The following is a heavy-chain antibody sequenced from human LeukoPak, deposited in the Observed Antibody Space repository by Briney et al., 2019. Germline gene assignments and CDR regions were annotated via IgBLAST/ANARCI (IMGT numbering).Heavy chain of an antibody. V-gene: IGHV1-8*01. CDR3: ARGPLVRLPSSFDP. D-gene: IGHD3-16*02. Sequence: ASVKVSCKASGYTFTSYDINWVRQATGRGLEWMGWMNPNSGNTGSAQRFQGRVTMTRDTSIGTAYMELSSLRSEDTAVYYCARGPLVRLPSSFDPWGQGTLVTVSS. CDR2: MNPNSGNT. J-gene: IGHJ5*02. CDR1: GYTFTSYD.